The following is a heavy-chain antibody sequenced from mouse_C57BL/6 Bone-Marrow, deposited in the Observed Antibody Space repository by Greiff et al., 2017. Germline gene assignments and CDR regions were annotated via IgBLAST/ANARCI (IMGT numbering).Heavy chain of an antibody. CDR3: ASEDYDVLWYFDV. D-gene: IGHD2-4*01. CDR1: GYTFTSYT. V-gene: IGHV1-4*01. Sequence: QVQLQQSGAELARPGASVKMSCKASGYTFTSYTMHWVKQRPGQGLEWIGYINPSSGYTKYNQKFKDKATLTADQSSSTAYMQLSSLTSEDSAVYYCASEDYDVLWYFDVWGTGTTVTVSS. CDR2: INPSSGYT. J-gene: IGHJ1*03.